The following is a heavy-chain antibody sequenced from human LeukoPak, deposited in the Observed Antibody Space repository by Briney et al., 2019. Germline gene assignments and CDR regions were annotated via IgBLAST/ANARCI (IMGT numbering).Heavy chain of an antibody. J-gene: IGHJ6*03. Sequence: TGGSLRLSCAASGFTCSSYSMNWVRQAPGKGLEWVSSISSSSSYIYCADSVKGRFTISRDNAKNSLYLQMNSLRAEDTAVYYCARRGVADYMDVWGKGTTVTVSS. CDR2: ISSSSSYI. CDR1: GFTCSSYS. V-gene: IGHV3-21*01. D-gene: IGHD3-10*01. CDR3: ARRGVADYMDV.